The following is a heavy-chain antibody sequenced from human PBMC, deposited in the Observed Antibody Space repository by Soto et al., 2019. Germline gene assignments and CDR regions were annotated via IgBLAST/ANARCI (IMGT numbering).Heavy chain of an antibody. D-gene: IGHD3-3*01. V-gene: IGHV1-69*13. CDR2: IIPTLGTP. CDR1: GGTFSSYA. J-gene: IGHJ4*02. CDR3: ARPVKYYDAWNGYPPFDS. Sequence: SVKVSCKASGGTFSSYAISWVRQAPGQGLEWMGGIIPTLGTPNYAQKFQGRVTITADEFTSTAYMDLSSLRSEDSAVDYCARPVKYYDAWNGYPPFDSWGQGTLVTVST.